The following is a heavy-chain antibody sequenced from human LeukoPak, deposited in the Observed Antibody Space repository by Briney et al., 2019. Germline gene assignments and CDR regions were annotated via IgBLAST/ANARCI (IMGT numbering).Heavy chain of an antibody. CDR1: VDSVSSNSAA. CDR3: ARDAGSSGWTFDY. J-gene: IGHJ4*02. D-gene: IGHD6-19*01. V-gene: IGHV6-1*01. CDR2: TYYRSKWYN. Sequence: SQTLSLTCAISVDSVSSNSAAGNWIRQSPSRGLEWLGRTYYRSKWYNDYAVPVKSRITINPDTSKNQFSLQLNSVTPEDAAVYSCARDAGSSGWTFDYWGQGTLVTVSS.